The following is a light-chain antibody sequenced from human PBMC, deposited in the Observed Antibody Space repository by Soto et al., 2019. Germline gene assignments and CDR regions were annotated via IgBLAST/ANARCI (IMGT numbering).Light chain of an antibody. CDR2: DVS. J-gene: IGLJ1*01. Sequence: QSALTQPRSVSGSPGQSVTISCTGTSSDVGGYNYVSWYQEQPGKAPKLMMYDVSKRPSGVPDRFSGSKSGNTASLTISGLQAEDEADYYCCSYAGSYSYVFGTGTKLTVL. V-gene: IGLV2-11*01. CDR1: SSDVGGYNY. CDR3: CSYAGSYSYV.